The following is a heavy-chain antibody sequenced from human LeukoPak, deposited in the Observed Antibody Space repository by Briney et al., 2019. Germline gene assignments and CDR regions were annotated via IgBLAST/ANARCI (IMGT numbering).Heavy chain of an antibody. V-gene: IGHV3-21*01. CDR1: GFNFSSYS. CDR3: AKVGCSGGSCYSFFPWLWSRVEYYYMDV. CDR2: ISSSSTYI. J-gene: IGHJ6*03. D-gene: IGHD2-15*01. Sequence: GGSLRLSCTASGFNFSSYSMNWVRQAPGKGLEWVSSISSSSTYIYYADSVKGRFTISRDNSKNTLYLQMNSLRAEDTAVYYCAKVGCSGGSCYSFFPWLWSRVEYYYMDVWGKGTTVTISS.